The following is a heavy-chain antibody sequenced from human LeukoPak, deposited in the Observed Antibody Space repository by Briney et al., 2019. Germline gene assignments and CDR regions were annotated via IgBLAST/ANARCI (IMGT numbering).Heavy chain of an antibody. Sequence: AASVKVSCKASGYTLTGYYMHWVRQAPGQGLEWMGWINPNSGGTNYAQKFQGRVTMTRDTSISTAYMELSRLRSDDTAVYYCAREATMLTNWFDPWGQGTLVTVSS. CDR3: AREATMLTNWFDP. D-gene: IGHD3-10*02. CDR2: INPNSGGT. J-gene: IGHJ5*02. V-gene: IGHV1-2*02. CDR1: GYTLTGYY.